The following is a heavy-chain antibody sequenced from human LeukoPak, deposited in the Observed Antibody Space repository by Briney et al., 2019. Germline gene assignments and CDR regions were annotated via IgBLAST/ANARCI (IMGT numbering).Heavy chain of an antibody. CDR1: GGSISSYY. Sequence: SETLSLTCTVSGGSISSYYWSWIRQPAGKGLEWIGRIYTSGSTNYNPSLKSRVTMSVDTSKNQFSLKLSSVTAADTAVYYCARTGGYCSSTSCYRAGDYFQHWGQGTLVTVSS. CDR3: ARTGGYCSSTSCYRAGDYFQH. D-gene: IGHD2-2*01. V-gene: IGHV4-4*07. J-gene: IGHJ1*01. CDR2: IYTSGST.